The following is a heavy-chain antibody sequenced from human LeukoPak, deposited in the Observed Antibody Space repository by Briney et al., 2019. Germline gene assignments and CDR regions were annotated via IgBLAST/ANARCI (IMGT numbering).Heavy chain of an antibody. CDR2: IIPIFGTA. V-gene: IGHV1-69*13. J-gene: IGHJ6*03. CDR3: ARGVGDHEGYYYYMDV. CDR1: GGTFSSYA. Sequence: SVKVSCKASGGTFSSYAISWVRQAPGQGLEWMGGIIPIFGTANYAQKFQGRVTITADESTSTAYMELSSLRSEDTAVYYCARGVGDHEGYYYYMDVWGKGTTVTVSS. D-gene: IGHD4-17*01.